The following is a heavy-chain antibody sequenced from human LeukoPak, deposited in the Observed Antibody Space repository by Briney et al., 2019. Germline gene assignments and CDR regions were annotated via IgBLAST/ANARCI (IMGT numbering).Heavy chain of an antibody. J-gene: IGHJ2*01. CDR2: IYYSGST. V-gene: IGHV4-59*05. CDR3: ARILLPAYCGGDCYSGWYFDL. Sequence: VKPSETLSLTCTVSGGSIGSYYWSWIRQPPGKGLEWIGSIYYSGSTYYNPSLKSRVTISVDTSKNQFSLKLSSVTAADTAVYYCARILLPAYCGGDCYSGWYFDLWGRGTLVTVSS. CDR1: GGSIGSYY. D-gene: IGHD2-21*02.